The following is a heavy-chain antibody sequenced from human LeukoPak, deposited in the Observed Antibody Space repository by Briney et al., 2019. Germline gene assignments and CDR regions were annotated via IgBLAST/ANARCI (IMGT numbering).Heavy chain of an antibody. CDR1: GGTFSSYA. CDR3: ARGSRRYVGENWFDP. J-gene: IGHJ5*02. Sequence: SVKVSCKASGGTFSSYAISWVRQAPGQGLEWMGGIIPIFGTANYAQKFQGRVTITADESTSTAYMDLSSLRSEDTAVYYCARGSRRYVGENWFDPWGQGTLVTVSS. CDR2: IIPIFGTA. V-gene: IGHV1-69*13. D-gene: IGHD3-16*01.